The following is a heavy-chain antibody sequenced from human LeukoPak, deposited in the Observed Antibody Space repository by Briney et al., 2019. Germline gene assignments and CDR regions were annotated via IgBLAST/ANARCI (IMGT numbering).Heavy chain of an antibody. J-gene: IGHJ4*02. CDR1: GGSISSYY. CDR3: VRDHYYNSSGYTFGY. CDR2: IYSSGST. Sequence: SETLSLICTVSGGSISSYYWSWIRQPPGKGLEWIGYIYSSGSTNYNPSLKGRVTISVDTSKNQFSLKLSSVSAADTAVYYCVRDHYYNSSGYTFGYWGQGTLVTVSS. D-gene: IGHD3-22*01. V-gene: IGHV4-59*01.